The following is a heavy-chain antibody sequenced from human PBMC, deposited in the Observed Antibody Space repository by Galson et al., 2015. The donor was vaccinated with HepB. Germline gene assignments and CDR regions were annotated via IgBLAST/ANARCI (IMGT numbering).Heavy chain of an antibody. CDR1: GFTFSRYM. CDR3: VKDTPQDCSGTSCLLEMGGDFEK. CDR2: ISSNGSST. D-gene: IGHD2-2*01. Sequence: SLRLSCAASGFTFSRYMIHWVRQAPGKGLEYVSGISSNGSSTYYADPVKGRFTISRDNSKKTLYLQMSSLRAEDTAVYYCVKDTPQDCSGTSCLLEMGGDFEKWGQGTLVTVSS. J-gene: IGHJ4*02. V-gene: IGHV3-64D*06.